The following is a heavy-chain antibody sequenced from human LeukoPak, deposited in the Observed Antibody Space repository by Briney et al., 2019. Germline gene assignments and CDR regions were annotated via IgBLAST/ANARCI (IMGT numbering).Heavy chain of an antibody. CDR3: ARLGRGFGELSFDY. J-gene: IGHJ4*02. Sequence: ASVKVSCKASGYTFTSYAMHWVRQAPGQRLEWMGWINAGNGNTRYSQKFQGRVTITRDTSASTAYMELSSLRSEDTAVYYCARLGRGFGELSFDYWGQGTLVTVSS. D-gene: IGHD3-10*01. V-gene: IGHV1-3*01. CDR2: INAGNGNT. CDR1: GYTFTSYA.